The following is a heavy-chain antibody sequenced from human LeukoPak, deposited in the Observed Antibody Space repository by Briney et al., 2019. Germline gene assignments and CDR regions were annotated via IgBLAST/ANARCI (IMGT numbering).Heavy chain of an antibody. D-gene: IGHD5-24*01. Sequence: GGSLRLSCAASGFTFYSYAMHRLRQAPGKGLEWGAVISYDRSNKYYADSVKVRFTISRDNSKNTLYLQMKSLRAEDRAMYYCARDARWLQLRHGARGRGYFDYWGQGTLVTVSS. CDR1: GFTFYSYA. CDR3: ARDARWLQLRHGARGRGYFDY. J-gene: IGHJ4*02. CDR2: ISYDRSNK. V-gene: IGHV3-30*04.